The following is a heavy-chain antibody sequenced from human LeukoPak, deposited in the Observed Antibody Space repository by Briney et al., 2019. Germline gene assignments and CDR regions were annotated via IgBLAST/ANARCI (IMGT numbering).Heavy chain of an antibody. Sequence: GGSLRLSCAASGFTFSSYAMSWVRQAPGKGLEWVSAISGSGSTYYADPVKGRFTISRDNSKNTLYLQMNSLRAEDTAVYYCAKSSRIAARPDYFDYWGQGTLVTVSS. CDR3: AKSSRIAARPDYFDY. V-gene: IGHV3-23*01. CDR1: GFTFSSYA. CDR2: ISGSGST. D-gene: IGHD6-6*01. J-gene: IGHJ4*02.